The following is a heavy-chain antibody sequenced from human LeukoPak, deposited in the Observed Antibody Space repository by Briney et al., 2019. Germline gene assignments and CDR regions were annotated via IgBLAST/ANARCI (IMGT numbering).Heavy chain of an antibody. J-gene: IGHJ6*03. D-gene: IGHD1-26*01. V-gene: IGHV1-69*06. CDR3: ARGGTIGYYYYMDV. Sequence: GSSVKVSCKASGGTFSSYAISWVRQAPGQGLEWMGGIIPIFGTANYAQKFQGRVTITADKSTSTAYMELSSLRSEDTAVYYCARGGTIGYYYYMDVWGKGTTVTVSS. CDR2: IIPIFGTA. CDR1: GGTFSSYA.